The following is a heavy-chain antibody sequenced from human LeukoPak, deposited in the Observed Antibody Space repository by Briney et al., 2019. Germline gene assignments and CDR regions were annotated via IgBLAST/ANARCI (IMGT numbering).Heavy chain of an antibody. CDR3: ARTLTSSSYDAFDI. CDR1: GYSFTTYW. CDR2: IYPGDSDT. J-gene: IGHJ3*02. Sequence: GESLKISCKGSGYSFTTYWIGWVRQMPGKGLEWMGIIYPGDSDTRYSPSFQGQVTISADKSISTAYLQWSSLKASDTAMYYCARTLTSSSYDAFDIWGQGTMITVSS. D-gene: IGHD6-13*01. V-gene: IGHV5-51*01.